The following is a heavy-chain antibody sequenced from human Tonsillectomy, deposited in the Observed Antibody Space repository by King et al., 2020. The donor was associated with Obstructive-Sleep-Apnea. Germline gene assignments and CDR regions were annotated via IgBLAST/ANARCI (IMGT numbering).Heavy chain of an antibody. J-gene: IGHJ4*02. D-gene: IGHD5-12*01. CDR2: ISYDGSNK. V-gene: IGHV3-30-3*01. Sequence: VQLVESGGGVVQPGRSLRLSCAASGFTFSHWVRQAPGTGLEWVAVISYDGSNKYYADSVKGRFTISRDNSKNTLYLQMNSLRAEDTAVYYCARERNSGDTLDYWGQGPLVTVSS. CDR1: GFTFS. CDR3: ARERNSGDTLDY.